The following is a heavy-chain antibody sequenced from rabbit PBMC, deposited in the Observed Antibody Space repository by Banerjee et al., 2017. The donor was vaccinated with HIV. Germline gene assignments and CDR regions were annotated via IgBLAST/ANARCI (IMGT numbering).Heavy chain of an antibody. CDR2: INAANDDNT. V-gene: IGHV1S45*01. Sequence: QEQLEESGGGLVQPEGSLTLTCKASGFSFNSYYYMCWVRQAPVTGLEWSACINAANDDNTCYASWAKGRFTISKTSSTTVTLQMTSLTAADTATYFCARDLAGVIGWNFGLWGPGTLVTVS. D-gene: IGHD4-1*01. CDR1: GFSFNSYYY. CDR3: ARDLAGVIGWNFGL. J-gene: IGHJ6*01.